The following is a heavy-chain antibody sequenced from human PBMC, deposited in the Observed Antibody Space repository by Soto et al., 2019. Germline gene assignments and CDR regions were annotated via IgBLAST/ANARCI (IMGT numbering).Heavy chain of an antibody. Sequence: SETLFSTCTVSGGSINTYNLFWAWVRQPPGKGLEWIASIPYGGNGYYSRSLTTRATISRDASKNRVSLELRSVTAADTAVCYCARLAYNPKGVKVYGDDAFDLWGQRTSVTHSS. CDR3: ARLAYNPKGVKVYGDDAFDL. V-gene: IGHV4-39*01. CDR2: IPYGGNG. CDR1: GGSINTYNLF. J-gene: IGHJ3*01. D-gene: IGHD1-20*01.